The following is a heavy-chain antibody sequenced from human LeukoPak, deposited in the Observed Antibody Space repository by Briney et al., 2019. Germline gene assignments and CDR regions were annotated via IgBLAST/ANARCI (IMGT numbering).Heavy chain of an antibody. Sequence: SQTLSLTCTVSGGSISSGGYYWSWIRQHPGKGLEWIGYIYYSGSTYYNPSLKSRVTISVDTSKNQFSLKLSSVTAADTAVYYCARESVRGANNFDYWSQGTLVTVSS. V-gene: IGHV4-31*03. CDR2: IYYSGST. CDR3: ARESVRGANNFDY. CDR1: GGSISSGGYY. J-gene: IGHJ4*02. D-gene: IGHD3-10*01.